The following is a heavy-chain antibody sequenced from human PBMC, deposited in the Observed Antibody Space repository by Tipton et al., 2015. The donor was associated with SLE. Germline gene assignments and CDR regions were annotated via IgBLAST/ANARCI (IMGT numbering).Heavy chain of an antibody. CDR2: ISYDGSNK. J-gene: IGHJ4*02. CDR3: ARDRTVGGLDY. D-gene: IGHD4-11*01. CDR1: GFTFSSYV. Sequence: SLRLSCAASGFTFSSYVLHWVRQAPGKGLEWVAVISYDGSNKYYADSVKGRFTTSRDNSKNTLYLQMNSLRAEDTAVYYCARDRTVGGLDYWGQGTLVTVSS. V-gene: IGHV3-30*04.